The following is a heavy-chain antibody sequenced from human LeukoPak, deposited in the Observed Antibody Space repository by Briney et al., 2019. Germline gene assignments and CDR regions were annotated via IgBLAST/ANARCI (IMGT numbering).Heavy chain of an antibody. CDR2: IHYSGST. D-gene: IGHD2-21*02. CDR1: GGSISSYY. V-gene: IGHV4-59*01. CDR3: ARGEGQAVSAFDY. Sequence: PSETLSLTCTVSGGSISSYYWNWIRQPPGKGLEWLGYIHYSGSTKYNPSLESRVTISLDTAKNQFSLRLSSLTAVDTAVYYCARGEGQAVSAFDYWGQGMLVTVSS. J-gene: IGHJ4*02.